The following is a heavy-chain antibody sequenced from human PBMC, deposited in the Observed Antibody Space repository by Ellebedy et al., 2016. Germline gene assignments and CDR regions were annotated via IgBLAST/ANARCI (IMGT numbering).Heavy chain of an antibody. CDR2: IYYSGST. D-gene: IGHD6-19*01. V-gene: IGHV4-59*08. CDR1: GGSSSSYY. Sequence: SETLSLTCTVSGGSSSSYYWSWIRQPPGKGLEWIGYIYYSGSTNYNPSLKSRVTISVDTSKNQFSLKLSSVTAADTAVYYCAGQKQWLTPVDYWGQGTLVTVSS. J-gene: IGHJ4*02. CDR3: AGQKQWLTPVDY.